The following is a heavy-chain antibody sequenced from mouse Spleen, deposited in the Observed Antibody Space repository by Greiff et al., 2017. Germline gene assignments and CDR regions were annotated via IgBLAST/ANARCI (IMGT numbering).Heavy chain of an antibody. CDR1: GYTFTSYG. CDR3: ARTNPPYCYGSSPYAMDY. J-gene: IGHJ4*01. V-gene: IGHV1-81*01. D-gene: IGHD1-1*01. CDR2: IYPRSGNT. Sequence: QVQLQQSGAELARPGASVKLSCKASGYTFTSYGISWVKQRTGQGLEWIGEIYPRSGNTYYNEKFKGKATLTADKSSSTAYMELRSLTSEDSAVYFCARTNPPYCYGSSPYAMDYWGQGTSVTVSS.